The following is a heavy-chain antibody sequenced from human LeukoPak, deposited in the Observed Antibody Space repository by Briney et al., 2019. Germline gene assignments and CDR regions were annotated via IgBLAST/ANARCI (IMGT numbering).Heavy chain of an antibody. D-gene: IGHD6-19*01. J-gene: IGHJ4*02. CDR2: FDPEDGET. CDR1: GYTLTELS. V-gene: IGHV1-24*01. Sequence: ALVKVSCKVSGYTLTELSMHWVRQAPGTGLEWMGGFDPEDGETIYAQKFQGRVTMTEDTSTDTAYMELSSLRSDDTAVYYCARDPNQYEAVHPLEYWGQGNLVTISS. CDR3: ARDPNQYEAVHPLEY.